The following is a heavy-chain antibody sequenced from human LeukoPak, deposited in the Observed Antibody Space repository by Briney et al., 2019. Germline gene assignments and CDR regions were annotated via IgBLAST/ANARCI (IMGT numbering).Heavy chain of an antibody. CDR1: GGSISSGSYY. Sequence: SETLSLTCTVSGGSISSGSYYWGRTRQPPGKGLEWIGSIYYSGSTYNNPSLKSRVTISGDTSKNQFSLRLSSVTAADTAVYYCARDPSVEAFDIWGQGTIVTVSS. J-gene: IGHJ3*02. CDR3: ARDPSVEAFDI. CDR2: IYYSGST. D-gene: IGHD2-2*01. V-gene: IGHV4-39*07.